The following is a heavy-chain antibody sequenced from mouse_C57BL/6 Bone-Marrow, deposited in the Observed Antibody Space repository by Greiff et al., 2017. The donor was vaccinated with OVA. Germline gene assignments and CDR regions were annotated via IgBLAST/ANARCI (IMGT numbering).Heavy chain of an antibody. Sequence: VKLQESGAELARPGASVKLSCKASGYTFTSYGISWVKQRTGQGLEWIGEIYPRSGNTYYNEKFKGKATLTADKSSSTAYMELRSLTSEDSAVYFCARNYYGSSYDRYFDVWGTGTTVTVSS. V-gene: IGHV1-81*01. CDR3: ARNYYGSSYDRYFDV. CDR1: GYTFTSYG. J-gene: IGHJ1*03. CDR2: IYPRSGNT. D-gene: IGHD1-1*01.